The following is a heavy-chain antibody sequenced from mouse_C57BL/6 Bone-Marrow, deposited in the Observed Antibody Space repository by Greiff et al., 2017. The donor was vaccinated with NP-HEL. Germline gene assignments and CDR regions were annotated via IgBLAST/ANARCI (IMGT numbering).Heavy chain of an antibody. V-gene: IGHV1-15*01. J-gene: IGHJ4*01. Sequence: VQLQQSGAELVRPGASVTLSCKASGYTFTDYEMHWVKQTPVHGLEWIGAIDPETGGTAYNQKFKGKAILTADKSSSTAYMELRSLTSEDSAVYYCTRALFTTVVAGDYAMDYWGQGTSVTVSS. D-gene: IGHD1-1*01. CDR1: GYTFTDYE. CDR3: TRALFTTVVAGDYAMDY. CDR2: IDPETGGT.